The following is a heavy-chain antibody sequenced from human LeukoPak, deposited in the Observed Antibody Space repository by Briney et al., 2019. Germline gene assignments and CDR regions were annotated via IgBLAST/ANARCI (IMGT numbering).Heavy chain of an antibody. CDR1: GFTFSSYG. D-gene: IGHD6-13*01. CDR3: AIGKYTSTWYLVGGDY. V-gene: IGHV3-30*03. Sequence: GGSLRLSCAASGFTFSSYGMHWVRQAPGEGLEWVAVISYDGSNKYYADSVKGRFTLSRDNSKNTLYLQMNSLRPEDTAVYYCAIGKYTSTWYLVGGDYWGQGTLVTVSS. CDR2: ISYDGSNK. J-gene: IGHJ4*02.